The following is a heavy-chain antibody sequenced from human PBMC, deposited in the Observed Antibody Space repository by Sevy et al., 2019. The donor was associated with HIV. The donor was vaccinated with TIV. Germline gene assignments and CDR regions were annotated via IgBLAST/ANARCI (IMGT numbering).Heavy chain of an antibody. D-gene: IGHD2-21*02. CDR1: GGSISSYY. Sequence: SETLSLTCTVSGGSISSYYWSRIRQPPGKGLEWIGYIYYSGSTNYNPSLKSRVTISVDTSKNQFSLKLSSVTAADTAVYYCAREGLGLLGDDAFDIWGQGTMVTVSS. CDR2: IYYSGST. CDR3: AREGLGLLGDDAFDI. V-gene: IGHV4-59*01. J-gene: IGHJ3*02.